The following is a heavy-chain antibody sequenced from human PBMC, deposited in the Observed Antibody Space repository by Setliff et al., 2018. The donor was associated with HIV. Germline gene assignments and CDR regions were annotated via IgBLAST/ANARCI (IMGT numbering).Heavy chain of an antibody. V-gene: IGHV3-21*01. D-gene: IGHD3-9*01. CDR1: GFTFSNYS. CDR3: ARDNGRYFDRGWFDP. CDR2: ISASATYI. Sequence: GESLKISCAASGFTFSNYSMNWVRQTPGKRLEWVSSISASATYIYYADSVKGRFTISRDNAENSLYLQMNSLRAEDTAVYYCARDNGRYFDRGWFDPWGQGALVTDSS. J-gene: IGHJ5*02.